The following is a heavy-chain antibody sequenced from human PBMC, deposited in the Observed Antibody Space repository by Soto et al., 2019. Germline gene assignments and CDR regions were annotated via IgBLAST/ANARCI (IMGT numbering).Heavy chain of an antibody. CDR1: GGSINSSNYY. CDR2: IYYSGLT. D-gene: IGHD5-12*01. Sequence: QLQVQESGPGLAKPSETLSLICSVSGGSINSSNYYWGWIRQPPGKGLEWIGSIYYSGLTYYTPSLKSRVTISLNTPKNQLSLKLTSVTAADTAVYYCTSQVMYGGLVVFGSWGQGILVTVSS. CDR3: TSQVMYGGLVVFGS. V-gene: IGHV4-39*01. J-gene: IGHJ4*02.